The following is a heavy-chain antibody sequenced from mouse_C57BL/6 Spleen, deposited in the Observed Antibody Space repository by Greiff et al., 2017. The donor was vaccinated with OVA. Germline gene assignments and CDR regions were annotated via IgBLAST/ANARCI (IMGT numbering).Heavy chain of an antibody. J-gene: IGHJ2*01. CDR1: GYTFTSYW. V-gene: IGHV1-59*01. CDR3: AREEGITTVVADY. D-gene: IGHD1-1*01. Sequence: QVQLKQPGAELVRPGTSVKLSCKASGYTFTSYWMHWVKQRPGQGLEWIGVIDPSDSYTNYNQKFKGKATLTVDTSSSTAYMQLSSLTSEDSAVYYCAREEGITTVVADYWGQGTTLTVSS. CDR2: IDPSDSYT.